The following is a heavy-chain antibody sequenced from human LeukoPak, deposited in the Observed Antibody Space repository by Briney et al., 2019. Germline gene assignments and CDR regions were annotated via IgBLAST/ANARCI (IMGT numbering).Heavy chain of an antibody. CDR1: SGSISSGGYY. CDR3: ARERGYSHGYLDY. Sequence: SETRSLTCSVSSGSISSGGYYWSWIRQHPGKGLEWIGYIYYSGSTYYNPSLKSRVTISVDTSKNQFSLKLSSVTAADTAVYYCARERGYSHGYLDYWGQGILVTVSS. D-gene: IGHD5-18*01. CDR2: IYYSGST. J-gene: IGHJ4*02. V-gene: IGHV4-31*03.